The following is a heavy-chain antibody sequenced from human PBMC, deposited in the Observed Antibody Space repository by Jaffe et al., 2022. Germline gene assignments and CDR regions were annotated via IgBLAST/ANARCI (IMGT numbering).Heavy chain of an antibody. D-gene: IGHD4-17*01. V-gene: IGHV3-30*02. J-gene: IGHJ2*01. CDR2: IRYDGSNK. CDR1: GFTFSSYG. CDR3: AKDFSSILGGDQPRPGGYFDL. Sequence: QVQLVESGGGVVQPGGSLRLSCAASGFTFSSYGMHWVRQAPGKGLEWVAFIRYDGSNKYYADSVKGRFTISRDNSKNTLYLQMNSLRAEDTAVYYCAKDFSSILGGDQPRPGGYFDLWGRGTLVTVSS.